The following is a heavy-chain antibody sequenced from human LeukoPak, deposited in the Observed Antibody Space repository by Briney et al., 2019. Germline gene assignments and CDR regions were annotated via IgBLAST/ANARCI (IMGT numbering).Heavy chain of an antibody. Sequence: SETLSLTCTVSGGSISSSSYYWGWIRQPPGKGLEWIGSIYYSGSTYYNPSLKSRATISVDTSKNQFSLELSSVTAADTAVYYCARGRIYSSSSFYRFDYWGQGTLVTVSS. CDR1: GGSISSSSYY. CDR3: ARGRIYSSSSFYRFDY. D-gene: IGHD6-6*01. CDR2: IYYSGST. V-gene: IGHV4-39*01. J-gene: IGHJ4*02.